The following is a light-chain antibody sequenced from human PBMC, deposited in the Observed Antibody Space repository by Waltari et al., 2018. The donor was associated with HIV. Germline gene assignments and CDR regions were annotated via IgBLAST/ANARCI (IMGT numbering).Light chain of an antibody. J-gene: IGKJ5*01. Sequence: EIVMIQSPGTLSVSPGERATLSCRASESVNSNLAWYQQKPGQAPRLLIFGASTRATGIAARFSGSASGTEFTLTISRLQSEDFAVYYCQQYDKWPLTFGQGTRLEIK. CDR1: ESVNSN. CDR2: GAS. CDR3: QQYDKWPLT. V-gene: IGKV3D-15*01.